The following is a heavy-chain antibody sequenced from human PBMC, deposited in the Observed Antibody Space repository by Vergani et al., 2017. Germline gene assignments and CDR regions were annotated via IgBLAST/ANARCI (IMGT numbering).Heavy chain of an antibody. V-gene: IGHV3-11*01. CDR2: ISNSGNTI. Sequence: VQLVESGGGLVKPGGSLRLSCAASGFSFSDHYMTSIRQAPGKGLEWVSYISNSGNTIEYADSVKGRFSISRDNAKSSLFLQMDSLRAEDTAVYYCARDHRDYNNYPGTFDIWGQGSMVTVSS. CDR1: GFSFSDHY. J-gene: IGHJ3*02. CDR3: ARDHRDYNNYPGTFDI. D-gene: IGHD5-24*01.